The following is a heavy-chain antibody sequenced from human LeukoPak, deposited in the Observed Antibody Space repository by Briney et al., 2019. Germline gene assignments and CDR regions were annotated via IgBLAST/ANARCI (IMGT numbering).Heavy chain of an antibody. CDR1: GGSISSSTNW. Sequence: SGTLSLTCAVSGGSISSSTNWWSWVRQPPGKGLEWIGSIYHSGSTYYNPSLKSRVTISVDTSKNQFSLKLSSVTAADTAVYYCAKRYCSSTTCYDDRGAFDYWGQGTLVTVSS. J-gene: IGHJ4*02. CDR2: IYHSGST. CDR3: AKRYCSSTTCYDDRGAFDY. D-gene: IGHD2-2*01. V-gene: IGHV4-39*07.